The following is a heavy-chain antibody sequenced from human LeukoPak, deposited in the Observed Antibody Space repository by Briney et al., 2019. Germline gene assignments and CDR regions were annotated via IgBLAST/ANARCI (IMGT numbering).Heavy chain of an antibody. J-gene: IGHJ6*02. CDR1: GFTFISYG. Sequence: GGSLRLSCAASGFTFISYGMHWVRQAPGKGLEWVALISYDGSNEYYADSVRGRFTISRDNSKFTLYMQMNSLRAEDTAVYYCARVRAGYCTSTSCCTGMDVWGQGTTVTVSS. CDR2: ISYDGSNE. D-gene: IGHD2-2*01. CDR3: ARVRAGYCTSTSCCTGMDV. V-gene: IGHV3-30*03.